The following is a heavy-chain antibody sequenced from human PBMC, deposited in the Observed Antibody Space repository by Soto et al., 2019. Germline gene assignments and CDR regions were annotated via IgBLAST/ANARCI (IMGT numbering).Heavy chain of an antibody. CDR2: IYSGGRN. V-gene: IGHV4-4*07. D-gene: IGHD6-13*01. J-gene: IGHJ4*02. CDR3: ARGSSRWDY. CDR1: CGAISSFY. Sequence: LSLTCTVSCGAISSFYWSWIRQPAGKGLEWIGRIYSGGRNNYNPSLKSRVTMSVDTSKNQFSLRLSSVTAADTAMYYCARGSSRWDYWGQGTLVTVSS.